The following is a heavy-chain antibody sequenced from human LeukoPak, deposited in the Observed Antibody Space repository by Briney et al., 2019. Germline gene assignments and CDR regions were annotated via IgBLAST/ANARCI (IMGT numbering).Heavy chain of an antibody. CDR1: GFIFSSYG. D-gene: IGHD2-8*02. CDR2: ISNDGTDK. J-gene: IGHJ4*02. CDR3: AREWGCIDY. V-gene: IGHV3-30*03. Sequence: QPGRSLRLSCAASGFIFSSYGIHWVRQAPGKGLEWVGVISNDGTDKYYADSVKGRFTISRDNSKNTLFLQMNSLRAEDTSVYYCAREWGCIDYWGQGTLVTVSS.